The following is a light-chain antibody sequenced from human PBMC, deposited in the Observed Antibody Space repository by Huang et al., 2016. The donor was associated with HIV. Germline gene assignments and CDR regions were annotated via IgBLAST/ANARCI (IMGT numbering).Light chain of an antibody. V-gene: IGKV3-11*01. Sequence: IVLTQSPATLSWYPGERVTLSCRASQSVGNYIAWYQQHPGQSPKLLIYDTSNRATGTPGMFSGSGSGTDFTLTISSLQSEDFAIYYCQQRSSGVTFGGGTNVQVK. J-gene: IGKJ4*01. CDR1: QSVGNY. CDR2: DTS. CDR3: QQRSSGVT.